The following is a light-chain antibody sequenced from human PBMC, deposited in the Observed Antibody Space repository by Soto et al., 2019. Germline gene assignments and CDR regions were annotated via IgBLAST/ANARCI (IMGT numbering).Light chain of an antibody. CDR3: QQYNNWWT. CDR1: QSISNN. J-gene: IGKJ1*01. V-gene: IGKV3-15*01. Sequence: EIVMTQSPATLSVSPGERATLSCRASQSISNNLAWYHQRTGQAPRLLIYGSSTSATGIPARFSDSGSGTEFPLTSSSLRSEDCAVYYCQQYNNWWTFGEGPRVEIK. CDR2: GSS.